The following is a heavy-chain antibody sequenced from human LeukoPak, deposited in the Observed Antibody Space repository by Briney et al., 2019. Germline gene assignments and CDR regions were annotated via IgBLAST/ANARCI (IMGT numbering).Heavy chain of an antibody. CDR1: GFTFSSYS. Sequence: GGSLRLSCAASGFTFSSYSMNWVRQAPGKGLEWVSYISGSSTTIYYADSVKGRFTISRDNAKNSLYLQMDSLRDEDTAVYYCARDAPPYYYDSSGYPDAFDIWGQGTMVTVSS. J-gene: IGHJ3*02. CDR2: ISGSSTTI. V-gene: IGHV3-48*02. CDR3: ARDAPPYYYDSSGYPDAFDI. D-gene: IGHD3-22*01.